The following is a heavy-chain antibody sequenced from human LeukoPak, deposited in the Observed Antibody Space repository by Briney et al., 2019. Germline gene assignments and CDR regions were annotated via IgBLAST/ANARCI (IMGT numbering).Heavy chain of an antibody. CDR3: ARHSDYNFWSGYYRCFDH. CDR1: GYIFTSYG. V-gene: IGHV1-18*01. Sequence: ASVKVSCKASGYIFTSYGISWVRQAPGQGLEWMGWISAYNGNTNYAQMVQGRVTMNTDTSTSTAYMELRSLRSDDTAVYYRARHSDYNFWSGYYRCFDHWGQGTLVTVSS. J-gene: IGHJ4*02. CDR2: ISAYNGNT. D-gene: IGHD3-3*01.